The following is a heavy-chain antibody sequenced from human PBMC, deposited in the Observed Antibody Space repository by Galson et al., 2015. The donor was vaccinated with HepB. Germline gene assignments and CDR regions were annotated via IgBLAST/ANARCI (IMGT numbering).Heavy chain of an antibody. CDR1: GYTFTSYA. V-gene: IGHV1-3*01. D-gene: IGHD3-22*01. Sequence: KASGYTFTSYAMHWVRQAPGQRLEWMGWINAGNGNTKYSQKFQGRVTITRDTSASTAYMELSSLRSEDTAVYYCARVGITMRFDPWGQGTLVTVSS. CDR2: INAGNGNT. CDR3: ARVGITMRFDP. J-gene: IGHJ5*02.